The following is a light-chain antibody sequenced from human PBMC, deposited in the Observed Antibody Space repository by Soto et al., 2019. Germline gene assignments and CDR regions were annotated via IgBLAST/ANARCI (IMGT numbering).Light chain of an antibody. CDR2: GAS. CDR1: QTVSDN. V-gene: IGKV3-15*01. J-gene: IGKJ1*01. CDR3: QQYNNWPPWT. Sequence: EIVMTQSPVSLSVSQGETVTLSCRASQTVSDNLAWYQQKPGQAPRLLIYGASTRAPGVPGRFSGSGSETEFTLTINSLQSEDFAVYYCQQYNNWPPWTFGQGTKVEIK.